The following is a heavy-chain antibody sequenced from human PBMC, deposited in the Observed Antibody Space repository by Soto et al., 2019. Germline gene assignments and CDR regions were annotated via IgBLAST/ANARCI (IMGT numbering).Heavy chain of an antibody. CDR2: ISSSSNQI. V-gene: IGHV3-21*01. J-gene: IGHJ5*02. CDR3: AGGDWFDP. Sequence: GGSLRLSCAASGFTFSSYIMNWVRQAPGKALEWVSSISSSSNQIYYADSVKGRFTISRDNAKNSLYLQMNSLRAEDTALYYCAGGDWFDPWGQGTLVTVSS. CDR1: GFTFSSYI.